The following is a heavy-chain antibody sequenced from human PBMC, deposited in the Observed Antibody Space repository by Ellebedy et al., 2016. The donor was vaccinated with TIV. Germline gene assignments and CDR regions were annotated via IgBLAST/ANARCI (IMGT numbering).Heavy chain of an antibody. Sequence: SVKGRFTISRDNAKNSLYLQMNTLRAEDPAVYYCARELAPPRGNSDFDYWGQGTLVTVSS. CDR3: ARELAPPRGNSDFDY. V-gene: IGHV3-21*01. D-gene: IGHD4-23*01. J-gene: IGHJ4*02.